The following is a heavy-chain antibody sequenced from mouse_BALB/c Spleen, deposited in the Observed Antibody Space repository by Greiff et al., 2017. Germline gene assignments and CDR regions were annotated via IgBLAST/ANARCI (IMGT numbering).Heavy chain of an antibody. J-gene: IGHJ3*01. D-gene: IGHD2-1*01. CDR2: INPSTGYT. CDR3: ARGYYGNYRSFAY. CDR1: GYTFTSYW. Sequence: VKLQQSGAELAKPGASVKMSCKASGYTFTSYWMHWVKQRPGQGLEWIGYINPSTGYTEYNQKFKDKATLTADKSSSTAYMQLSSLTSEDSAVYYCARGYYGNYRSFAYWGQGTLVTVSA. V-gene: IGHV1-7*01.